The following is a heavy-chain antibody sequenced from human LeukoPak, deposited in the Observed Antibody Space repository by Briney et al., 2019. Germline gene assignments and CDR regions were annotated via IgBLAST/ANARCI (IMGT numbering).Heavy chain of an antibody. CDR3: ARERGNYDILTDYYEGNCFDP. Sequence: ASVKVSCKASGYTFTGYYIHWVRQAPGQGLEWMGWINPHSGGTNYAQKFQGRVTLTRDTSISTAYMELSRLRSDDAAVYYCARERGNYDILTDYYEGNCFDPWGQGTLVTVSS. V-gene: IGHV1-2*02. CDR1: GYTFTGYY. D-gene: IGHD3-9*01. J-gene: IGHJ5*02. CDR2: INPHSGGT.